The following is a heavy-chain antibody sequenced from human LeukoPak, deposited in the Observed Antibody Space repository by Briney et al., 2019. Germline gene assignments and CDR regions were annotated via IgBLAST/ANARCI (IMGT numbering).Heavy chain of an antibody. Sequence: GGSLRLSCAASGFTFSSYSMNWVRQAPGKGLEWVSYISTTGSSIYYADSVKGRFTTSRDNVKNLLYLQMNSLRAEDTAVYYCARVQRGIAVALDYWGQGTLATVSS. D-gene: IGHD6-19*01. CDR3: ARVQRGIAVALDY. V-gene: IGHV3-48*04. CDR2: ISTTGSSI. CDR1: GFTFSSYS. J-gene: IGHJ4*02.